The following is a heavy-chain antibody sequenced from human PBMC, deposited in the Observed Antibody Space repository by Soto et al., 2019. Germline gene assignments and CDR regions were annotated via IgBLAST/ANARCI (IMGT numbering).Heavy chain of an antibody. J-gene: IGHJ6*02. CDR3: ARHPSSIEEDDHYYYYGMDV. V-gene: IGHV5-51*01. CDR2: IYPGDSDT. Sequence: GESLKISCKGSGYSFTSYWIGWVRQMPGKGLEWMGIIYPGDSDTRYSPSFQGQVTISADKSISTAYLQWSSLKASDTAMYYCARHPSSIEEDDHYYYYGMDVWGQGTTVTVSS. CDR1: GYSFTSYW.